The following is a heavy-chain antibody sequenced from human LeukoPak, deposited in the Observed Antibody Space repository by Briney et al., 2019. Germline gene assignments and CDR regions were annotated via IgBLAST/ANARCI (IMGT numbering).Heavy chain of an antibody. J-gene: IGHJ4*02. D-gene: IGHD1-26*01. V-gene: IGHV4-59*01. CDR2: IYYSGST. Sequence: SETLSLTCTVSGGSISSYYWSWIRQPPGKGLEWIGYIYYSGSTNYNPSLKSRVTISVDTSKNQFSLKLSSVTAADTAVYYCSRESGAFSPFGYWGQGILVTV. CDR3: SRESGAFSPFGY. CDR1: GGSISSYY.